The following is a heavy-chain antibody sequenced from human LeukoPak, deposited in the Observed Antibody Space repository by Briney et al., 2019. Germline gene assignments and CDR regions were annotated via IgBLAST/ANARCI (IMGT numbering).Heavy chain of an antibody. D-gene: IGHD6-13*01. CDR1: GFTFSSYG. Sequence: GGSLRLSCAASGFTFSSYGMHWVRQAPGKGLEWVAVIWYDGSNKYYADSVKGRFTISRDNSKNTLYLQMNSLRAEDTAVYYCARSGFSGIAAAGNENDYWGQGTLVTVSS. J-gene: IGHJ4*02. V-gene: IGHV3-33*01. CDR3: ARSGFSGIAAAGNENDY. CDR2: IWYDGSNK.